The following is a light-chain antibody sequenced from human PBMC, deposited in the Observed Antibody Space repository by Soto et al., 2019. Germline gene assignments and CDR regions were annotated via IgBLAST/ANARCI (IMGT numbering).Light chain of an antibody. V-gene: IGKV1-39*01. CDR1: QSIINF. Sequence: IQMTQSPPSLSASVGDRVTITCRASQSIINFVNWYQHKPGKAPKLLIHSASTLQGGVPSRFSGSGSGTVLTLTIIGLQPEDYATYFCQQSFSTPTWTFGPGTKVESK. CDR3: QQSFSTPTWT. CDR2: SAS. J-gene: IGKJ1*01.